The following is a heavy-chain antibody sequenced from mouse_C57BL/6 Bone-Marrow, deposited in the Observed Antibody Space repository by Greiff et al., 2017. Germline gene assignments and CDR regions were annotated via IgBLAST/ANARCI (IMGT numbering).Heavy chain of an antibody. CDR1: GFTFTDYY. V-gene: IGHV7-3*01. Sequence: EVKLVESGGGLVQPGGSLSLSCAASGFTFTDYYMSWVRQPPGKALEWLGFIRNKANGYTTEYSASVKGRFTISRDNSQSILYLQMNALRAEDSATYYCARYEYYGYFDYWGQGTTLTVSS. CDR3: ARYEYYGYFDY. CDR2: IRNKANGYTT. D-gene: IGHD1-1*01. J-gene: IGHJ2*01.